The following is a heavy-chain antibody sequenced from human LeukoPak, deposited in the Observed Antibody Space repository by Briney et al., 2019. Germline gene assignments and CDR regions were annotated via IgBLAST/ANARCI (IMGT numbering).Heavy chain of an antibody. CDR1: GFTFSGSA. Sequence: GGSLKLSCAASGFTFSGSAMHWVRQASGKGLEWVGRIRSKANSYATAYAASVKGGFTISRDDSKNTAYLQMNSLKTEDTAVYYCTRHVYGDYEANWFDPWGQGTLVTVSS. CDR2: IRSKANSYAT. D-gene: IGHD4-17*01. V-gene: IGHV3-73*01. J-gene: IGHJ5*02. CDR3: TRHVYGDYEANWFDP.